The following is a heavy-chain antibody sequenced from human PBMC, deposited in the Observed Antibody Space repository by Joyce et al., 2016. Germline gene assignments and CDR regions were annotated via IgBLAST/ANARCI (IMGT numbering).Heavy chain of an antibody. J-gene: IGHJ4*02. Sequence: EVQLVESGGGLVQPGGSLRLSCAASGLTFSRYWMHWVRQAPGKGPVWVSSINTDGSNIIYADSVKGRFTISRDNAKNTLFLQMNSLRAEDTALYYCARDQSVAGPTTADYWGQGTLVTVSS. D-gene: IGHD6-19*01. V-gene: IGHV3-74*01. CDR1: GLTFSRYW. CDR2: INTDGSNI. CDR3: ARDQSVAGPTTADY.